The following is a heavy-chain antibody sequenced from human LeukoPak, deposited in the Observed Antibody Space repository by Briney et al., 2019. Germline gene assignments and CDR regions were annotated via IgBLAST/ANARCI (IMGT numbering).Heavy chain of an antibody. D-gene: IGHD3-10*01. CDR3: ARGAMVRGVIGY. Sequence: GGSLRLSCAASGFSFSSYAMSWVRQAPGKGLEWVSSISSSSSYIYYADSVKGRFTISRDNAKNSLYLQMNSLRAEDTAVYYCARGAMVRGVIGYWGQGTLVTVSS. CDR1: GFSFSSYA. V-gene: IGHV3-21*01. J-gene: IGHJ4*02. CDR2: ISSSSSYI.